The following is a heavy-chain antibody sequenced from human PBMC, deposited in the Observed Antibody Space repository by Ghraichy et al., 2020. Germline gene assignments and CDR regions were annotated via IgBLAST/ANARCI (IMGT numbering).Heavy chain of an antibody. V-gene: IGHV4-34*01. Sequence: SETLSLTCAVYGGSFSGYYWSWIRQPPGKGLEWIGEINHSGSTNYNPSLKSRVTISVDTSKNQFSLKLSSVTAADTAVYYCARGARSVDTAMVCIGLRCWFDPWGQGTLVTVSS. CDR1: GGSFSGYY. D-gene: IGHD5-18*01. J-gene: IGHJ5*02. CDR2: INHSGST. CDR3: ARGARSVDTAMVCIGLRCWFDP.